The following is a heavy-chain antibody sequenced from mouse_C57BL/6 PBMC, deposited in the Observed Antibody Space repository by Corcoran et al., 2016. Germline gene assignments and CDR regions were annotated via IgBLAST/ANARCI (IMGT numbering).Heavy chain of an antibody. Sequence: EVQLQQSGPELVKPGASVKISCKASGYTFTDYYMNWVKQSHGKSLEWIGDINPNNGGTSYNQKFKGKATLTVDKSSSTAYMELRSLTSEDSAVYYCAARSGYWGQGTTLTVSS. CDR3: AARSGY. J-gene: IGHJ2*01. CDR1: GYTFTDYY. V-gene: IGHV1-26*01. CDR2: INPNNGGT.